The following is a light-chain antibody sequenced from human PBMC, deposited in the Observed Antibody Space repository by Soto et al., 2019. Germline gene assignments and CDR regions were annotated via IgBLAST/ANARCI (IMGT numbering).Light chain of an antibody. V-gene: IGKV1-5*03. CDR3: QQYNGYPWT. CDR2: RAS. CDR1: QSISSW. Sequence: DIQMTQSPSTLSASVGDRVTITCRASQSISSWLAWYQRKPGKAPKLLIYRASILESGVPSSFSGSGSGTEFTLTISSLQPDDFATYYSQQYNGYPWTFGQGTKVEV. J-gene: IGKJ1*01.